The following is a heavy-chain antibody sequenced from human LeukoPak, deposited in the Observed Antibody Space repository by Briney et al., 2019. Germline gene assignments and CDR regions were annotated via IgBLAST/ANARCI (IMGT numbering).Heavy chain of an antibody. CDR1: GGSISSGYY. Sequence: SQTLSLTCTVSGGSISSGYYWGWIRQPPGKGLEWIGSIYHSGSTYYNPSLKSRVTISVDTSKNQFSLKLSSVTAADTAVYYCASSYYYDSSGYYPPTTWYGMDVWGQGTTVTVSS. V-gene: IGHV4-38-2*02. J-gene: IGHJ6*02. CDR3: ASSYYYDSSGYYPPTTWYGMDV. CDR2: IYHSGST. D-gene: IGHD3-22*01.